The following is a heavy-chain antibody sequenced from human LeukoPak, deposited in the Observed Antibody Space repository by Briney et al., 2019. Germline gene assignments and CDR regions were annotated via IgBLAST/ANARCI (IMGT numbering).Heavy chain of an antibody. V-gene: IGHV1-2*02. J-gene: IGHJ3*02. CDR3: AREGVGATNDAFDI. CDR1: GYIFNNYG. D-gene: IGHD1-26*01. CDR2: INPNSGGT. Sequence: GASVKVSCKASGYIFNNYGITWVRQAPGQGLEWMGWINPNSGGTNYAQKFQGRVTITRDTSISTAYMELSRLRSDDTAVYYCAREGVGATNDAFDIWGQGTMVTVSS.